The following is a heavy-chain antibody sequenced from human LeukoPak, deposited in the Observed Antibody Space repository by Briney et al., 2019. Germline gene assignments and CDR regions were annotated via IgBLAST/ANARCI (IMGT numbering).Heavy chain of an antibody. CDR1: GGSISSYY. Sequence: SETLSLTCTVSGGSISSYYRSWIRQPPGKGLEWIGYIYYSGSTNYNPSLKSRVTISVDTSKNQFSLKLSSVTAADTAVYYCARVPRAFDIWGQGTMVTVSS. V-gene: IGHV4-59*01. J-gene: IGHJ3*02. CDR2: IYYSGST. CDR3: ARVPRAFDI.